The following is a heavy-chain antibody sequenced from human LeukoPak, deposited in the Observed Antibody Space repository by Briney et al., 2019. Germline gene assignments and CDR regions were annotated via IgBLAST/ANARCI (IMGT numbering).Heavy chain of an antibody. CDR3: AKDSKSYGTFDY. V-gene: IGHV3-30*18. J-gene: IGHJ4*02. CDR2: ISYDGSNK. Sequence: GGSLRLSCAASGFTFSSYGMHWVRQAPGKGLEWVAVISYDGSNKYYADSVKGRFTISRDNSKSTLYLQMNSLRAEDTAVYYCAKDSKSYGTFDYWGQGTLVTVSS. CDR1: GFTFSSYG. D-gene: IGHD5-18*01.